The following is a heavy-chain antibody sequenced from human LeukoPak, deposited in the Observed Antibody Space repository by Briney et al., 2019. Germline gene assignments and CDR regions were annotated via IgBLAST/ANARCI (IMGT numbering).Heavy chain of an antibody. CDR2: IYYSGST. CDR3: ARDRYGDYFDY. V-gene: IGHV4-59*01. Sequence: KPSETLSLTCTVSGGSISSYYWSWIRQPPGKGLEWIGYIYYSGSTNYNPSLKSRVTISVDTSKNQFSLKLTSVTAADTAVYHCARDRYGDYFDYWGQGTLVTVSS. D-gene: IGHD4-17*01. CDR1: GGSISSYY. J-gene: IGHJ4*02.